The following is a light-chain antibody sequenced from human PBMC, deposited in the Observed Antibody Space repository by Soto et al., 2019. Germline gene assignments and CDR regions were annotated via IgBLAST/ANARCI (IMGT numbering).Light chain of an antibody. CDR1: KIGGKN. CDR2: RDT. CDR3: QVWDSSTVV. V-gene: IGLV3-9*01. J-gene: IGLJ3*02. Sequence: SYELTQPLSVSVALGQTARITCGGNKIGGKNVHWSQLNPGQAPVLVIYRDTNRPSGIPERFSGSNSGNTATLVISGAQVGDDADYFCQVWDSSTVVFGGGTKLTVL.